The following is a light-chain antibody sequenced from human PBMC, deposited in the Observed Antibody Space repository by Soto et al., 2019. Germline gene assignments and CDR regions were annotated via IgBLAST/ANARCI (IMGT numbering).Light chain of an antibody. Sequence: EIGLTQSPGTLSLSPGERATLSCRASQSISSSYLAWYQQKPGQAPRLLIYGASSRATGIPDRFSGSGSGTDFTLTIIRLEPEDFAVYYCQQYGSTRWTFGQGTKVEIK. CDR1: QSISSSY. J-gene: IGKJ1*01. V-gene: IGKV3-20*01. CDR3: QQYGSTRWT. CDR2: GAS.